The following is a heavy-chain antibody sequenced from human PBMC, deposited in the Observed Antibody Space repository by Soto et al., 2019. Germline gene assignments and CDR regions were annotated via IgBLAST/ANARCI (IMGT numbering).Heavy chain of an antibody. V-gene: IGHV2-5*02. CDR1: GFSLSTSGLG. CDR2: IYWDDDK. D-gene: IGHD3-10*01. J-gene: IGHJ4*01. CDR3: SPEYGSVPLDY. Sequence: QITLKESGPTLVKPTQTLTLTCTFAGFSLSTSGLGVGWIRQPPGKALEWLALIYWDDDKRYSPSLKIRLTITKDNPKNQVALIINKLVSVDTATYYCSPEYGSVPLDYGGHGTLVTVSS.